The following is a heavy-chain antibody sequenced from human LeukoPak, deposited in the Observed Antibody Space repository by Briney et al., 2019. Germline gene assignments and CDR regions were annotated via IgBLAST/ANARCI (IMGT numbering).Heavy chain of an antibody. CDR2: ISSSSSTI. J-gene: IGHJ6*02. CDR1: GFTLSTYA. Sequence: TGGSLRLSCAVSGFTLSTYAMSWVRQAPGKGLEWVSYISSSSSTIYYADSVKGRFTISRDNAKNSLYLQMNSLRAEDTAVYYCARDKGYYGSGSYPYGMDVWGQGTTVTVSS. CDR3: ARDKGYYGSGSYPYGMDV. V-gene: IGHV3-48*01. D-gene: IGHD3-10*01.